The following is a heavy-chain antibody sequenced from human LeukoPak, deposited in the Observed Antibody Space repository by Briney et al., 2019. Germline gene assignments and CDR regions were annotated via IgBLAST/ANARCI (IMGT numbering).Heavy chain of an antibody. J-gene: IGHJ5*02. CDR2: INHSGST. D-gene: IGHD3-10*01. CDR1: GGSFSGYC. CDR3: ARSYGSGLNWFDP. Sequence: PSETLSLTCAVYGGSFSGYCWSWIRQPPGKGLEWIGEINHSGSTNYNPSLKSRVTISVDTSKNQFSLKLSAVTAADTAVYYCARSYGSGLNWFDPWGQGTLVTVCS. V-gene: IGHV4-34*01.